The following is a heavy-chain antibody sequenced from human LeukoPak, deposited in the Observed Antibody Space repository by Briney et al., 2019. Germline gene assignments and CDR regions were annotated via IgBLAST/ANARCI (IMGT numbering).Heavy chain of an antibody. J-gene: IGHJ4*02. D-gene: IGHD4-17*01. CDR1: GGSFSGYY. CDR2: INHSGST. V-gene: IGHV4-34*01. Sequence: SETLSLTCAVYGGSFSGYYWSWIRQPPGKGLEWIGEINHSGSTNYNPSLKSRATISVDTSKNQFSLKLSSVTAADTAVYYCAREPYGDYDPYWGQGTLVTVSS. CDR3: AREPYGDYDPY.